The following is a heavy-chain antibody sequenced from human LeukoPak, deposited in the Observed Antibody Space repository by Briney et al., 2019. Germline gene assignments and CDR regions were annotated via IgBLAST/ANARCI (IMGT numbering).Heavy chain of an antibody. CDR3: ANPSSSWYFFDY. Sequence: QSGGSPRLSCAASGFTFSSYAMSWVRQAPGKGLEWVSAISGSGGSTYYADSVKGRFTISRDNSKNTLYLQMNSLRAEDTAVYYCANPSSSWYFFDYWGQGTLVTVSS. CDR1: GFTFSSYA. D-gene: IGHD6-13*01. V-gene: IGHV3-23*01. J-gene: IGHJ4*02. CDR2: ISGSGGST.